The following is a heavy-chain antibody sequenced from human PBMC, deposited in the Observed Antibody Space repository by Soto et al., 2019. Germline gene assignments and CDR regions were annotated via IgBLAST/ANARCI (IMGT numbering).Heavy chain of an antibody. J-gene: IGHJ5*02. CDR2: MSYSGST. CDR3: ARHRVPSVYDPIPGCFDT. Sequence: SETLSLTCTVSGGSISSSSSYWGWIRQPPGKGLEWIGSMSYSGSTYNNPSLKSRVTLSVDTSQSRISLKLTSVTAADTAVYYCARHRVPSVYDPIPGCFDTWGQGILVTVSS. CDR1: GGSISSSSSY. V-gene: IGHV4-39*01. D-gene: IGHD5-12*01.